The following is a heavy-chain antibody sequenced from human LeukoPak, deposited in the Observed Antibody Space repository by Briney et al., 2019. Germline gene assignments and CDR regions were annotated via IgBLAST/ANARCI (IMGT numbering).Heavy chain of an antibody. D-gene: IGHD3-9*01. V-gene: IGHV4-34*01. CDR1: GGSFSGYY. J-gene: IGHJ4*02. Sequence: SETLSLTCAVYGGSFSGYYWSWIRQPPGKRLEWIGEINHSGSTNYNPSLKSRVTISVDTSKNQFSLKLSSVTAADTAVYYCARGRGYYDILTGLGNRRPFDYWGQGTLVTVSS. CDR3: ARGRGYYDILTGLGNRRPFDY. CDR2: INHSGST.